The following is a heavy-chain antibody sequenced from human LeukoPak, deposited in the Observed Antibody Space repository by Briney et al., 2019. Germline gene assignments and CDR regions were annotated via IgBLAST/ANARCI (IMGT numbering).Heavy chain of an antibody. V-gene: IGHV1-2*02. Sequence: ASVKVSCKASGYTFTGYYMHWVRQAPGQGLEWMGWISPNSGGTNYAQKFQGRVTMTRDTSISTAYMELSRLRSDDTAVYYCARVRSHFEGRKDAFDIWGQGTMVTVSS. CDR1: GYTFTGYY. CDR2: ISPNSGGT. J-gene: IGHJ3*02. D-gene: IGHD1-14*01. CDR3: ARVRSHFEGRKDAFDI.